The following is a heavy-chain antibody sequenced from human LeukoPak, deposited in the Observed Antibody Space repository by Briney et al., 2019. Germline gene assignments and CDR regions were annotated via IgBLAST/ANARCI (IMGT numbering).Heavy chain of an antibody. V-gene: IGHV3-33*01. Sequence: GGSLRLSCAASGFTFSSYGMHWVRQAPGKGLEWVAVIWYDGSNKYYADSVKGRFTISRDNSKNTLYLQMNSLRAEDTAVYYCARDLNGSGRGGDYYYYGMDVWGQGTTVTVS. CDR1: GFTFSSYG. J-gene: IGHJ6*02. CDR3: ARDLNGSGRGGDYYYYGMDV. D-gene: IGHD3-10*01. CDR2: IWYDGSNK.